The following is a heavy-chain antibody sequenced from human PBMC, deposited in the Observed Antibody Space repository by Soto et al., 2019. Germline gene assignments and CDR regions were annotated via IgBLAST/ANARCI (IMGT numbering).Heavy chain of an antibody. V-gene: IGHV1-18*01. CDR3: ARSSGTSYIWFDP. Sequence: QVQLVQSGAEVKKPGASVKVSCKASGYTFTSYGISWVRQAPGQGLEWMGWISAYNGNTNYAQKLQGRVTITTDTSTRTAYMEVRSLSSDDTAVYYCARSSGTSYIWFDPWGQGTLVTVSS. J-gene: IGHJ5*02. CDR1: GYTFTSYG. CDR2: ISAYNGNT. D-gene: IGHD1-26*01.